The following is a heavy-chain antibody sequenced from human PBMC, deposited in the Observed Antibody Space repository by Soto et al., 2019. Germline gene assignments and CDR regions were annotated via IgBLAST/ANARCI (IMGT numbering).Heavy chain of an antibody. D-gene: IGHD6-13*01. J-gene: IGHJ5*02. V-gene: IGHV3-64*01. CDR3: ARVISSSWYNWFDP. CDR1: GFTFSSYA. Sequence: GGSLRLSCAASGFTFSSYAMHWVRQAPGKGLEYVSAISSNGGSTYYANSVKGRFTISRDNSKNTLYLQMGSLRAEDMAVYYCARVISSSWYNWFDPWGQGTLVTVSS. CDR2: ISSNGGST.